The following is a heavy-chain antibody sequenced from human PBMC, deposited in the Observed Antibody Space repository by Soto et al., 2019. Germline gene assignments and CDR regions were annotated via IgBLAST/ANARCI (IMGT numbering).Heavy chain of an antibody. CDR2: INPSGGST. J-gene: IGHJ4*02. D-gene: IGHD4-4*01. CDR1: GYTFTSYY. CDR3: ARDPVEMATVIPGYYFDY. Sequence: ASVKVSCKASGYTFTSYYMHWVRQAPGQGLEWMGIINPSGGSTSYAQKFQGRVTMTRDTSTSTVYMELSSLRSEDTAVYYCARDPVEMATVIPGYYFDYWGKGTLVTVSS. V-gene: IGHV1-46*01.